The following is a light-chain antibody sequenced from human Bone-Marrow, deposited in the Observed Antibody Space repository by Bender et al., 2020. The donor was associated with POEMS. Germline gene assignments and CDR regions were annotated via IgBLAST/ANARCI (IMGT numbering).Light chain of an antibody. CDR1: SSNIGEHA. J-gene: IGLJ3*02. CDR3: AVWDDSLNGWV. V-gene: IGLV1-44*01. Sequence: QSVLTQPPSASGTPGQRVTISCSGGSSNIGEHAVNWYQHLPGTAPKLLIYSSHRRPSEVPDRFSGSRSGTSASLAISGIQSEDEADYYCAVWDDSLNGWVFGGGNKLTVL. CDR2: SSH.